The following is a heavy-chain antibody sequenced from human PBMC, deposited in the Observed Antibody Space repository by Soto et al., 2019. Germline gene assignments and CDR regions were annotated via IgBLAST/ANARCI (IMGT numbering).Heavy chain of an antibody. CDR3: ARDLAGIVVPAAMDP. Sequence: SVKVSCKASGGTFSSYTISWVRQAPGQGLEWMGRIIPILGLANYAQKFQGRVTITADKSTSTAYMELSSLRSEDTSVYYCARDLAGIVVPAAMDPWGQGTLVTVSS. CDR1: GGTFSSYT. D-gene: IGHD2-2*01. J-gene: IGHJ5*02. CDR2: IIPILGLA. V-gene: IGHV1-69*04.